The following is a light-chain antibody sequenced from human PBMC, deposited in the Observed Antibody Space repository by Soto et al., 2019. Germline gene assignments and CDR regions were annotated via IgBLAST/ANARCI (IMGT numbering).Light chain of an antibody. J-gene: IGLJ1*01. CDR1: SSDVGGYNY. Sequence: QSALTQPPSASGSPGQSVTISCTGTSSDVGGYNYVSWYQQHPGKVPKLLIYEVSKRPSGVPDRFSGSKSGNTASLTVSGIQAEDEADYYCSSYAGSNNLGVFGTGTKLTVL. CDR3: SSYAGSNNLGV. CDR2: EVS. V-gene: IGLV2-8*01.